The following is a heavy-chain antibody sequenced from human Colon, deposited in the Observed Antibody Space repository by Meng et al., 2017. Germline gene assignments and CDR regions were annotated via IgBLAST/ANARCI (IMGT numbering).Heavy chain of an antibody. CDR1: GFTFSSYA. J-gene: IGHJ4*02. D-gene: IGHD3/OR15-3a*01. CDR3: AKGRTSDY. V-gene: IGHV3-23*04. Sequence: EVQVVESGGGLGQPGGSLRLSCVASGFTFSSYAMSWVRQAPGKGLEWVSAISNSGTSTYDADSVKGRFTISRDNSRNTLYLQMNSLRAEDTAVYYCAKGRTSDYWGQGTLVTVSS. CDR2: ISNSGTST.